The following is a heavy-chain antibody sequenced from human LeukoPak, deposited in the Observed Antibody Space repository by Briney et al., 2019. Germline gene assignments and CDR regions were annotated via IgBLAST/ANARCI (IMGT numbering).Heavy chain of an antibody. V-gene: IGHV4-30-4*01. CDR2: IYYSGST. J-gene: IGHJ4*02. D-gene: IGHD3-3*01. CDR1: GGSISSGDYY. Sequence: SETLSLTCTVSGGSISSGDYYWSWIRQPPGKGLEWIGYIYYSGSTYYDPSLKSRVTISVDTSKNQFSLKLSSVTAADTAVYYCARVALTNFDYWGQGTLVTVSS. CDR3: ARVALTNFDY.